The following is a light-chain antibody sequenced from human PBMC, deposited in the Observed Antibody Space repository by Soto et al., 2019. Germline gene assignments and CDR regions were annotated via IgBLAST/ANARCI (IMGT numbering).Light chain of an antibody. CDR1: QSISSY. V-gene: IGKV1-5*01. CDR3: QHYNSYSEA. CDR2: DAS. Sequence: DIQMTQSPSSLSASVGDRVTITCRASQSISSYLNWYQQKPGKVPKLLIYDASSLESGVPSRFSGSGSGTEFTLTISSLQPDDFATYYCQHYNSYSEAFGQGTKVDIK. J-gene: IGKJ1*01.